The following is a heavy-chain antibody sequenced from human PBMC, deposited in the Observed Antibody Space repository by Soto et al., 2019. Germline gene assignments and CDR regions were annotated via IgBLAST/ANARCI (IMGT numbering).Heavy chain of an antibody. J-gene: IGHJ3*01. CDR2: ISAHTGSS. V-gene: IGHV1-18*01. Sequence: RASVKVSCKASGYTFTSPGMSWVRQAPGQGLEWMGWISAHTGSSEYAQRFQGRVTMITDRSTSTAYMELRSLRSDDTAVYYCARAFFYQGSDSRGYSFDAFDFWGPGTLVTVSS. CDR3: ARAFFYQGSDSRGYSFDAFDF. CDR1: GYTFTSPG. D-gene: IGHD3-22*01.